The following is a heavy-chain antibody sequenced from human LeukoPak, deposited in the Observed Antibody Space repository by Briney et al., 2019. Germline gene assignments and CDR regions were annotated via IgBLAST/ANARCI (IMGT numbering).Heavy chain of an antibody. J-gene: IGHJ4*02. CDR1: GFTFSSYS. Sequence: GGSLRLSCAASGFTFSSYSMNWVRQAPGKGLEWVSSISSSSSYIYYADSVKGRFTISRDNAKNSLYLQMNSLRAEDTAVYYCARGAGYSSGWSSDFDYWGQGTLVTVSS. CDR2: ISSSSSYI. CDR3: ARGAGYSSGWSSDFDY. D-gene: IGHD6-19*01. V-gene: IGHV3-21*04.